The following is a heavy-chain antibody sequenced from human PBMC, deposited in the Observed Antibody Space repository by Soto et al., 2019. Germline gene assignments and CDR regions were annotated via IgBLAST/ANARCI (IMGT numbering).Heavy chain of an antibody. CDR3: ARMTTFRDAFEI. CDR2: IHYSGST. Sequence: SETLSLTCAVSGGSVSSGGDYWSWIRQPPGKGLDWIGSIHYSGSTSYNPSLKGRVTISVDTSKNQFSLTLSSVTAADTAMYFCARMTTFRDAFEIWGQGTMVTVSS. CDR1: GGSVSSGGDY. V-gene: IGHV4-61*08. J-gene: IGHJ3*02. D-gene: IGHD3-16*01.